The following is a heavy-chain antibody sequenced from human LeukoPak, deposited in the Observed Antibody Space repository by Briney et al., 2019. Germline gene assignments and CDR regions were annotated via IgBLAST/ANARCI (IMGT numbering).Heavy chain of an antibody. Sequence: AVKVSCKASGGTFITYALGWVRQAPGQGLEWMGGIIPIFGTANYAQTFQDRVTLTADESTNTAYMELNSLRSEDTAVYYCARAPSRYSNVERSVGRWFYYYMDVWGQGTTVTVSS. CDR3: ARAPSRYSNVERSVGRWFYYYMDV. V-gene: IGHV1-69*13. J-gene: IGHJ6*03. D-gene: IGHD4-11*01. CDR1: GGTFITYA. CDR2: IIPIFGTA.